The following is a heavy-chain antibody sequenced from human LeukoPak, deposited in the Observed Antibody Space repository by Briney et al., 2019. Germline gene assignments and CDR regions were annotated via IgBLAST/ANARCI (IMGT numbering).Heavy chain of an antibody. J-gene: IGHJ4*02. CDR3: ARGKSEAADGYFFDY. CDR1: GGSFSGYY. D-gene: IGHD5-24*01. Sequence: PSETLSLTCAVYGGSFSGYYWSWIRQPPGKGLEWIGEINHSGSTNYNPSLKSRVTISVDTSKNQFPLKLSSVTAADTAVYYCARGKSEAADGYFFDYWGQGTLVTVSS. CDR2: INHSGST. V-gene: IGHV4-34*01.